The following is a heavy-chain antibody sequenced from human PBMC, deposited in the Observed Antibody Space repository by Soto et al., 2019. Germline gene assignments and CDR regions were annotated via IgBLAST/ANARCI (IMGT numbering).Heavy chain of an antibody. CDR2: ISYDGSNK. J-gene: IGHJ4*02. V-gene: IGHV3-30*04. CDR1: GFTFSSYA. CDR3: ARVKEWELPNY. D-gene: IGHD1-26*01. Sequence: QVQLVESGGGVVQPGRSLRLSCAASGFTFSSYAMHWVRQAPGKGLEWVAVISYDGSNKYYADSVKGRFTISRDNSKNTLYLQMNSLRAEDTAVYYCARVKEWELPNYWGQGTLVTVSS.